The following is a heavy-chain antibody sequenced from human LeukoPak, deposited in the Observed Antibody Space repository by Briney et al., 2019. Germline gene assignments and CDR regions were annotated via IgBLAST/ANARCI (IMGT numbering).Heavy chain of an antibody. Sequence: PSETLSLTCTVSGGSISSSSYYWVWIRQPPGKGLEWIGSIYYSGSTYYNPSLKRRVTISVDTSKNQFSPKLSSVTAADTAVYYCAETIRLGELLEDYWGQGTLVTVSS. J-gene: IGHJ4*02. CDR2: IYYSGST. CDR1: GGSISSSSYY. V-gene: IGHV4-39*01. CDR3: AETIRLGELLEDY. D-gene: IGHD1-26*01.